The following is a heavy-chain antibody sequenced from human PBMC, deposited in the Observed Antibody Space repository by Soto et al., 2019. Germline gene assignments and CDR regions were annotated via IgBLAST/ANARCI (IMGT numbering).Heavy chain of an antibody. V-gene: IGHV1-2*04. CDR3: ARIAVVGHDAFDI. CDR1: GYTFTGYY. Sequence: ASVKVSCKASGYTFTGYYMHWVRQAPGQGLEWMGWINPNSGGTNYAQKFQGWVTMTRDTSISTAYMELSRLRSDDTAVYYCARIAVVGHDAFDIWGQGTMVTVSS. CDR2: INPNSGGT. D-gene: IGHD6-19*01. J-gene: IGHJ3*02.